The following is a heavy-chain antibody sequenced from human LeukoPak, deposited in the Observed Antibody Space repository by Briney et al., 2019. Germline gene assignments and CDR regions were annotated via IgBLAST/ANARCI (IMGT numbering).Heavy chain of an antibody. J-gene: IGHJ4*02. Sequence: KSSETLSLTCTVSGGSISSSSYYWGWIRQPPGKGLEWIGSIYYSGSTYYNPSLKSRVTISVDTSKNQFSLKLSSVTAADTAVYYCARGGGGSYPLDYWGQGTLVTVSS. CDR2: IYYSGST. CDR3: ARGGGGSYPLDY. D-gene: IGHD1-26*01. CDR1: GGSISSSSYY. V-gene: IGHV4-39*01.